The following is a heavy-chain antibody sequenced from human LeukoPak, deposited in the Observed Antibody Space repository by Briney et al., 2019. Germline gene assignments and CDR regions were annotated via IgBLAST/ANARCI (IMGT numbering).Heavy chain of an antibody. V-gene: IGHV4-59*08. CDR1: GGSISTYY. Sequence: QTSETLSLTCTVSGGSISTYYWSWIRQPPGKGLEWIGYSYYSGSTTPHPSLKSRVTISVDTSKNQFSLRLRSVTAADTAVYYCARHGGRGSFDYWGQGTLVTVSS. CDR2: SYYSGST. D-gene: IGHD1-26*01. CDR3: ARHGGRGSFDY. J-gene: IGHJ4*02.